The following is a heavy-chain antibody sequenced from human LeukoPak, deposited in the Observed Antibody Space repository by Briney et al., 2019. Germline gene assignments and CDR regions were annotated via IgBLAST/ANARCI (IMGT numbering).Heavy chain of an antibody. CDR3: AKDRLRLGESIFDY. CDR1: GFTFSNAW. J-gene: IGHJ4*02. CDR2: IKSKTDGGTT. D-gene: IGHD3-16*01. V-gene: IGHV3-15*01. Sequence: PGGSLRLSCAASGFTFSNAWMSWVRQAPGKGLEWVGRIKSKTDGGTTDYAAPVKGRFTISRDDSKNTLYLQMNSLRAEDTAVYYCAKDRLRLGESIFDYWGQGTLVTVSS.